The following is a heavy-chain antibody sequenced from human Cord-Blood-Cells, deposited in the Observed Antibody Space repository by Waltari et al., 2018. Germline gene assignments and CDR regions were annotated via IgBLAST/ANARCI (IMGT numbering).Heavy chain of an antibody. CDR1: GGPFSSYA. CDR3: ASDQIISDYYYYGMDV. Sequence: QVQLVQSGAEVKKPGSSVKVSCKASGGPFSSYAISRVRQAPGQGLEWMGGIIPIFGTANYAQKFQGRVTITADESTSTAYMELSSLRSEDTAVYYCASDQIISDYYYYGMDVWGQGTTVTVSS. D-gene: IGHD3-10*01. J-gene: IGHJ6*02. V-gene: IGHV1-69*01. CDR2: IIPIFGTA.